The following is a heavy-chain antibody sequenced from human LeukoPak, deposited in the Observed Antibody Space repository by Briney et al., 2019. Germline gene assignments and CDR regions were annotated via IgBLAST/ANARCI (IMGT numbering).Heavy chain of an antibody. J-gene: IGHJ4*02. D-gene: IGHD6-13*01. V-gene: IGHV5-51*01. Sequence: GESLKISCLGSGYPITSYCICYMRQMTGKTVEWMAIIYAGDSAYRYSPSFQGQVTISADKSISTAYLQWSSLKASDTAMYYCASSTGYSVSLPIEYWGQGTLVTVSS. CDR3: ASSTGYSVSLPIEY. CDR1: GYPITSYC. CDR2: IYAGDSAY.